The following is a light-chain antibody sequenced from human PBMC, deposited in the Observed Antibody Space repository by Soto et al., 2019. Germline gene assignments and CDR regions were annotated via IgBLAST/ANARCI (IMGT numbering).Light chain of an antibody. Sequence: IVMTQSPESLAVSLGERATINCKSSQSVLFSSYSQEYLAWYQQKPGQPPKLLIYWASTRESGVPDRFSGSGSGTDFTLTISSLQAEDVAVYYCQQYYSPPLTFDPGTKVDIK. J-gene: IGKJ3*01. CDR1: QSVLFSSYSQEY. V-gene: IGKV4-1*01. CDR2: WAS. CDR3: QQYYSPPLT.